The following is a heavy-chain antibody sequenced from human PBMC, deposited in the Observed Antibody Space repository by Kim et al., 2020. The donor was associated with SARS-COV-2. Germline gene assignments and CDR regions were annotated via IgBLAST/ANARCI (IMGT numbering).Heavy chain of an antibody. J-gene: IGHJ6*03. CDR1: GGSFSGYY. Sequence: SETLSLTCAVYGGSFSGYYWSWIRQPPGKGLEWIGEINHSGSTNYNPSLKSRVTISVDTSKNQFSLKLSSVTAADTAVYYCARQRLEGYEITIFGVVPGYYYMDVWGKGTTVTVSS. CDR2: INHSGST. D-gene: IGHD3-3*01. CDR3: ARQRLEGYEITIFGVVPGYYYMDV. V-gene: IGHV4-34*01.